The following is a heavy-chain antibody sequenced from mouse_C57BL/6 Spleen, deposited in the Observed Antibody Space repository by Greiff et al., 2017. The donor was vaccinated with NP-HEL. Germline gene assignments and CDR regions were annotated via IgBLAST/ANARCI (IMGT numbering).Heavy chain of an antibody. Sequence: EVKLMESGGGLVQPGGSLSLSCAASGFTFTDYYMSWVRQPPGKALEWLGFIRNKANGYTTEYSASVKGRFTISRDNSQSILYLQMNALRAEDSATYYCARYDYGSSYPDDWGQGTTLTVSS. CDR2: IRNKANGYTT. CDR3: ARYDYGSSYPDD. V-gene: IGHV7-3*01. J-gene: IGHJ2*01. CDR1: GFTFTDYY. D-gene: IGHD1-1*01.